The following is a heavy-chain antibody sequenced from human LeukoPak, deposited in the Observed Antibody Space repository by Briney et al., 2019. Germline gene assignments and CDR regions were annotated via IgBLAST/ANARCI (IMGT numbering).Heavy chain of an antibody. CDR3: ARGAYYDFWSGYLTSYYFDY. Sequence: PSETLSLTCTVSGGSISSGDYYWSWIRQPPGKGLEWIGYIYYSGSTYYNPSLKSRVTISVDTSKNQFSLKLSSVTAADTAVYYCARGAYYDFWSGYLTSYYFDYWGQGTLVTVSS. J-gene: IGHJ4*02. CDR2: IYYSGST. D-gene: IGHD3-3*01. CDR1: GGSISSGDYY. V-gene: IGHV4-30-4*01.